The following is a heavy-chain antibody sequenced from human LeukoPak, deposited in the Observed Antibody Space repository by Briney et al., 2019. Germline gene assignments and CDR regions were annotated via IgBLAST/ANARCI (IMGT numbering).Heavy chain of an antibody. V-gene: IGHV5-51*01. Sequence: GESLKISCKGSGYTFSSYWIGWVRQMPGKGLEWMRIIYPGDSDTRYSPSLQGQVTISVDTSIGTAYLQWSSLKASDTAIYYCARQNDFRLDYWGQGTLVTVSS. J-gene: IGHJ4*02. D-gene: IGHD3-3*01. CDR1: GYTFSSYW. CDR3: ARQNDFRLDY. CDR2: IYPGDSDT.